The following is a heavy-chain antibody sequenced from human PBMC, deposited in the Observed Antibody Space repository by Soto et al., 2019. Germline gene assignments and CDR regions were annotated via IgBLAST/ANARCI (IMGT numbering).Heavy chain of an antibody. J-gene: IGHJ4*02. Sequence: EVQLVDSGGGLVQPGGSLRLSCAASGFIFSNYVMSWVRQAPGKGLEWVSPISDSGGTSYYADSVKGRFTISRDNSKNTLYLQMNSLTAEDTAIYYCAKRPRALLTFDYWGQGTLVTVSS. V-gene: IGHV3-23*04. CDR2: ISDSGGTS. CDR1: GFIFSNYV. CDR3: AKRPRALLTFDY. D-gene: IGHD1-26*01.